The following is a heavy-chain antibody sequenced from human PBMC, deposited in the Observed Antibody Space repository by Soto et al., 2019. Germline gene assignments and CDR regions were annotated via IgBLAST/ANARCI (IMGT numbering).Heavy chain of an antibody. Sequence: SETLSLTCTVSGGSISSSSYYWGWIRQPPGKGLEWIGSIYYSGSTYYNPSLKSRVTISVDTSKNQFSLKLSSVTAADTAVYYCAVQLWFGELLEPAWFDPWGQGTLVTVSS. D-gene: IGHD3-10*01. CDR3: AVQLWFGELLEPAWFDP. V-gene: IGHV4-39*01. CDR2: IYYSGST. J-gene: IGHJ5*02. CDR1: GGSISSSSYY.